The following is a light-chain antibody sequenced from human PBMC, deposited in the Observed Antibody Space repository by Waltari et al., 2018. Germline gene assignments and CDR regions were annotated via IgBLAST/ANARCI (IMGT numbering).Light chain of an antibody. J-gene: IGKJ1*01. V-gene: IGKV3-20*01. CDR1: QSVGRS. CDR3: QMYVRLPVT. CDR2: GAS. Sequence: ETVLTQSPGTLALSPGEGAPLSCRASQSVGRSLVWYQQKPGRAPRLLIYGASIRATGIPDRFTGSGSGTDFSLTISRLEPEDSAVYYCQMYVRLPVTFGQGTKVEI.